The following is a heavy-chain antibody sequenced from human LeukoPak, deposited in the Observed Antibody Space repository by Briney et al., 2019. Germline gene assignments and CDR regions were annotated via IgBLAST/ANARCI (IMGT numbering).Heavy chain of an antibody. D-gene: IGHD6-13*01. CDR3: ARLERWYSDAFDI. V-gene: IGHV1-2*02. J-gene: IGHJ3*02. CDR1: GYTFTGYY. CDR2: INPNSGGT. Sequence: VASVKVSCKASGYTFTGYYMHWVRQAPGQGLEWMGWINPNSGGTNYAQKFQGRVTMTRDTSISTAYMELSRLRSDDTAVYYCARLERWYSDAFDIWGQGTMVTVSS.